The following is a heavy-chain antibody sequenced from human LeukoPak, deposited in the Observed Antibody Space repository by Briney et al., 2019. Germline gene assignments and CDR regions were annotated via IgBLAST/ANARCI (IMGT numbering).Heavy chain of an antibody. Sequence: SETLSLTCTVSGYSISSGYYWGWIRQPPGKGLEWIGYISYSGNTYYNPSLKSRVTISVDTSKTQFSLKPSSVTAADTAVYYCARGERYDFHFDYWGQGTLVTVSS. V-gene: IGHV4-38-2*02. CDR2: ISYSGNT. D-gene: IGHD3-3*01. J-gene: IGHJ4*02. CDR1: GYSISSGYY. CDR3: ARGERYDFHFDY.